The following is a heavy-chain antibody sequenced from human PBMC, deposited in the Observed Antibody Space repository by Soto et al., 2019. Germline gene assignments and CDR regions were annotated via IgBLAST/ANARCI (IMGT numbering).Heavy chain of an antibody. D-gene: IGHD3-3*01. Sequence: LRETLSLTCAVSSGSISSSNWWSWVRQPPGKGLEWIGEIYHSGSTNYNPSLKSRVTISVDKSKNQFSLKLSSVTAADTAVYYCARGRTIFGVVITPENYYYYMDVWGKGTKVTVSS. V-gene: IGHV4-4*03. J-gene: IGHJ6*03. CDR1: SGSISSSNW. CDR2: IYHSGST. CDR3: ARGRTIFGVVITPENYYYYMDV.